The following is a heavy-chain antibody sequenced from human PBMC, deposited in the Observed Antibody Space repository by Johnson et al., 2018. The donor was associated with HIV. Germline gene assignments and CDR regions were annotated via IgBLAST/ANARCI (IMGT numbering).Heavy chain of an antibody. D-gene: IGHD6-13*01. CDR3: ARGRSSSAYAFDM. Sequence: VQLVESGGGLVKPGGSLRLSCAASGFTFDDYAMHWVRQAPGKGLEWVSGISWNSGSIAYADSVKGRFTISRDNAKNSLYLQMNSLRAEDTAVYYCARGRSSSAYAFDMWGQGTMVTVSS. J-gene: IGHJ3*02. CDR1: GFTFDDYA. V-gene: IGHV3-9*01. CDR2: ISWNSGSI.